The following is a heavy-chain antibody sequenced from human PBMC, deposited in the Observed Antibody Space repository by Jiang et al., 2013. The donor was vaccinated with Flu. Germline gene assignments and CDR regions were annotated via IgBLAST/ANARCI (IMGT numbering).Heavy chain of an antibody. V-gene: IGHV6-1*01. J-gene: IGHJ4*02. CDR2: TYYRSKWNN. CDR3: AREFLRSGWYPIDQ. CDR1: GDSVSSNNAA. Sequence: SQTLSLTCAISGDSVSSNNAAWNWIRQSPSRGLEWLGRTYYRSKWNNDYAVSVKSRITISPDTSKNQFSLQLNSVTPEDTAVYYCAREFLRSGWYPIDQWGQGTLVTVSS. D-gene: IGHD6-19*01.